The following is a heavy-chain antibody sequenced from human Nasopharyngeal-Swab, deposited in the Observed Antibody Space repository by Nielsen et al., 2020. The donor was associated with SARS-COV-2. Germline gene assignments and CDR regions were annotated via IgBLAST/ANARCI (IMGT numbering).Heavy chain of an antibody. Sequence: SGPTLVKPTQILTLTCTFSGFSLSTRDVNVAWIRQPPGKALEWLALIRWNDDPHYSPSLKSRLTVTKDTSKNQVFLTMTNVDPVDTATYFYAQDFDWKMHYWGQGTLVTVSS. J-gene: IGHJ4*02. D-gene: IGHD3-9*01. CDR1: GFSLSTRDVN. CDR3: AQDFDWKMHY. CDR2: IRWNDDP. V-gene: IGHV2-5*01.